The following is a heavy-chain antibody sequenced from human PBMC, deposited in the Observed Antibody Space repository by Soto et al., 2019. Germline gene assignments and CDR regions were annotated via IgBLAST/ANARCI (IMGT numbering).Heavy chain of an antibody. CDR2: ISYDGSNK. V-gene: IGHV3-30*18. Sequence: VQLVESGGGVVQPGRSLRLSCAASGFTFSSYGMHWVRQAPGKGLEWVAVISYDGSNKYYADSVKGRFTISRDNSKNTLYLQINSLRAEDTAVYYCAKVVAVAGGIDYWGQGTLVTVSS. D-gene: IGHD6-19*01. CDR3: AKVVAVAGGIDY. J-gene: IGHJ4*02. CDR1: GFTFSSYG.